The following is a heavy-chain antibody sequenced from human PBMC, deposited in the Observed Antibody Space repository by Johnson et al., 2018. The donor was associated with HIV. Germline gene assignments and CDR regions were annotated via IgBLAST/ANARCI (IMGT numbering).Heavy chain of an antibody. CDR2: IWFDGSNT. CDR3: ARPGDTTMVSAFDI. V-gene: IGHV3-30*04. CDR1: GFTFSSYA. Sequence: QVQLVESGGALIQPGRSLRLSCAASGFTFSSYAMHWVRQAPGKGLEWVAVIWFDGSNTYYADSVKGRFTISRDNSKNTLYLQMTSLRAEDTAAYYCARPGDTTMVSAFDIWGQGTMVTISS. D-gene: IGHD5-18*01. J-gene: IGHJ3*02.